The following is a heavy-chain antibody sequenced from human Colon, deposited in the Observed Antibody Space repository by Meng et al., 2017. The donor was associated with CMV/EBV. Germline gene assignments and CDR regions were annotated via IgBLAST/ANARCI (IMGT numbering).Heavy chain of an antibody. D-gene: IGHD2-8*01. CDR2: IDYSGST. Sequence: SETLSLTCTVSGGSISSGGYYWSWLRPHPGKGREWIGYIDYSGSTYYNPFLKSLVTIAVDTSKNQFSLKLSSVTAADTAVYYCARNGVPGVPVVFLDYWGQGTLVTVSS. J-gene: IGHJ4*02. CDR1: GGSISSGGYY. CDR3: ARNGVPGVPVVFLDY. V-gene: IGHV4-31*01.